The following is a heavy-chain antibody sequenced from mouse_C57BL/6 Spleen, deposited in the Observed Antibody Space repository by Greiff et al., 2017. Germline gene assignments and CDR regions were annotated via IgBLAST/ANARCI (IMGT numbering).Heavy chain of an antibody. V-gene: IGHV14-1*01. J-gene: IGHJ3*01. CDR2: IDPEDGDT. CDR3: TQTGTWFAY. D-gene: IGHD4-1*01. CDR1: GFNIKDYY. Sequence: VQLQQSGAELVRPGASVKLSCTASGFNIKDYYMHWVKQRPEQGLEWIGRIDPEDGDTEYAPKFQGKATMTADTSANTAYLQLSSLTSEDTAVYYCTQTGTWFAYWGQGTLVTVSA.